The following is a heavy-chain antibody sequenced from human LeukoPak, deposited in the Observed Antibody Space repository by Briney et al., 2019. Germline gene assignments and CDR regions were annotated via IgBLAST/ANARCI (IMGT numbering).Heavy chain of an antibody. CDR2: INPNSGGT. D-gene: IGHD3-3*01. CDR1: GYTFTGYY. V-gene: IGHV1-2*02. J-gene: IGHJ5*02. Sequence: ASVKVSCKASGYTFTGYYMHWVRQAPGQGLEWMGWINPNSGGTNYAQKFQGRVTMTGDTSISTADMELSRLRSDDTAVYYCARGSAYYDFWSGYLGNWFDPWGQGTLVTVSS. CDR3: ARGSAYYDFWSGYLGNWFDP.